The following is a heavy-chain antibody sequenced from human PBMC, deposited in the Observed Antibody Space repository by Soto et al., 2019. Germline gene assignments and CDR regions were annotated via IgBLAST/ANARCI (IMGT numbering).Heavy chain of an antibody. CDR3: AARYYCSGGSCSSSWYFDL. Sequence: QMQLVQSGPEVKKPGTSVKVSCKVSGFTFTSSALQWVRQARGQRLEWIGWIVVGSGHTNYAQKFQERVTITRDMSTSTAYMELSSLRSGDTAVYYCAARYYCSGGSCSSSWYFDLWGRGTLVTVSS. J-gene: IGHJ2*01. CDR2: IVVGSGHT. V-gene: IGHV1-58*01. D-gene: IGHD2-15*01. CDR1: GFTFTSSA.